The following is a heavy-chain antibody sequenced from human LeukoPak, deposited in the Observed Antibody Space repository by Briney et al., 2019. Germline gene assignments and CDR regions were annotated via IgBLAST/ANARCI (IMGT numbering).Heavy chain of an antibody. CDR2: IYTSGST. CDR3: ARGSRGSGWRPYFDS. V-gene: IGHV4-4*07. CDR1: GGSISSYY. Sequence: SETLSLTCTVSGGSISSYYWSWIRQPAGKGLEWIGRIYTSGSTNYNPSLKSRVTMSVDTSTNPFSLKLSSVTAADTAVYYCARGSRGSGWRPYFDSWGQGTLVTVSS. J-gene: IGHJ4*02. D-gene: IGHD6-19*01.